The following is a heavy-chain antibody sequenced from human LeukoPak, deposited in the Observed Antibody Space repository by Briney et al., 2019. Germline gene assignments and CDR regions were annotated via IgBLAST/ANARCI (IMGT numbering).Heavy chain of an antibody. D-gene: IGHD3-10*01. Sequence: SETLSLTCNVSGDCFSSYYWTWIRQPAGMGLECIGRICPSGATNYNPPLKSLVSMSVDTSKNQFPLRLSSVTAADTAVYYGARGGEWAFDIWGQGTLVTVSS. CDR1: GDCFSSYY. J-gene: IGHJ3*02. CDR3: ARGGEWAFDI. V-gene: IGHV4-4*07. CDR2: ICPSGAT.